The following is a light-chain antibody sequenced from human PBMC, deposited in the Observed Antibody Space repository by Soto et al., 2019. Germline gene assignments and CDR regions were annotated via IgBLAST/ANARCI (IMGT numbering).Light chain of an antibody. CDR1: QDISNY. Sequence: DIQMTQSPSSLSASVGDRVTSTCQASQDISNYLNWYQQKPGNAPKLLIYDASNVETGVPSRFSGSGSGTDFAFTISSLQPEDIATYYCKQYDNLINFGGGTKVDIK. CDR2: DAS. CDR3: KQYDNLIN. V-gene: IGKV1-33*01. J-gene: IGKJ4*01.